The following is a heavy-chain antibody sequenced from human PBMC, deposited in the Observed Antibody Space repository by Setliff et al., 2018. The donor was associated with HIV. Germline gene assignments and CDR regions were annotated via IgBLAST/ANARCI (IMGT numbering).Heavy chain of an antibody. CDR3: ARRLLRGVRGPPCFDY. CDR2: IYYSGST. CDR1: GGSISSSSYY. Sequence: LSLTCTVSGGSISSSSYYWGWIRQPPGKGLEWIGSIYYSGSTYYNPSLKSRVTISVDTSKNQFSLKLSSVTAADTAVYYCARRLLRGVRGPPCFDYWGQGILVTVSS. D-gene: IGHD3-10*01. J-gene: IGHJ4*02. V-gene: IGHV4-39*07.